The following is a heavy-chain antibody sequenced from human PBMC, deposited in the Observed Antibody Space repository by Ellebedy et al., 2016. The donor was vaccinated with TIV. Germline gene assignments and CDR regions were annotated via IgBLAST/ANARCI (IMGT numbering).Heavy chain of an antibody. V-gene: IGHV1-3*01. CDR1: GYTFTSYA. J-gene: IGHJ5*02. D-gene: IGHD3-16*01. CDR2: INAGNGNT. CDR3: ARVMGELFRFDP. Sequence: ASVKVSCKASGYTFTSYAMHWVRQAPGQRLEWMGWINAGNGNTKYSQKFQGRVTITRDTSASTAYMELSSLRSEDTAVYYCARVMGELFRFDPWGQGTLVTVSS.